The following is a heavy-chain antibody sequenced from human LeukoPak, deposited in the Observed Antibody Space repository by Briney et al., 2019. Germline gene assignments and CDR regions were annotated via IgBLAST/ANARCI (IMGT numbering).Heavy chain of an antibody. J-gene: IGHJ3*02. Sequence: EASVKVSCKASGYTFASYAMHWVRQAPGQGLEWMGGIIPIFGTANYAQKFQGRVTITADESTSTAYMELSSLRSEDTAVYYCARDAGGDAFDIWGQGTMVTVSS. D-gene: IGHD1-14*01. V-gene: IGHV1-69*13. CDR3: ARDAGGDAFDI. CDR2: IIPIFGTA. CDR1: GYTFASYA.